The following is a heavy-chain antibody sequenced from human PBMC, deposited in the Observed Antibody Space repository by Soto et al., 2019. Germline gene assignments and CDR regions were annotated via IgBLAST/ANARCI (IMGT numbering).Heavy chain of an antibody. Sequence: LSLTCSVSGGSMTSYYWSWIRQPAGKGLEWIGRIYTSGGTNYNPSLKSRVTMSRDTSKKQISLKLSSVTAADTAVYYCARGAVTGVDYGLDVWGQGTTVTVSS. CDR3: ARGAVTGVDYGLDV. CDR1: GGSMTSYY. D-gene: IGHD4-4*01. V-gene: IGHV4-4*07. CDR2: IYTSGGT. J-gene: IGHJ6*02.